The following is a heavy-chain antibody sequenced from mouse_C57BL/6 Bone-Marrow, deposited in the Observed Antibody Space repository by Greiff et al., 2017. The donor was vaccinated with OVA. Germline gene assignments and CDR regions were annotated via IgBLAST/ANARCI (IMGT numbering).Heavy chain of an antibody. CDR2: IYPSDSET. CDR1: GYTFTSYW. J-gene: IGHJ1*03. D-gene: IGHD2-2*01. V-gene: IGHV1-61*01. CDR3: AREIYYGYDEWYFDV. Sequence: VKLQQPGAELVRPGSSVKLSCKASGYTFTSYWMDWVKQRPGQGLEWIGNIYPSDSETHYNQKFKDKATLTVDKSSSTAYMQLSSLTSEDSAVYYCAREIYYGYDEWYFDVWGTGTTVTVSS.